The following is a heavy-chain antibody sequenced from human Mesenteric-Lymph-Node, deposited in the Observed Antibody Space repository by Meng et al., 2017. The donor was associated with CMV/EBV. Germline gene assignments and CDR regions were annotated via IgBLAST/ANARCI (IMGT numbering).Heavy chain of an antibody. CDR2: VYNDGSGT. CDR3: AKPYYGGNYYWFFDL. V-gene: IGHV3-23*03. D-gene: IGHD4/OR15-4a*01. Sequence: GESLKISCAASGFTFSSYAMSWVRQAPGKRLEWVSVVYNDGSGTYYTDSVKGRFSISRDNSKNTVHLQMNSLRAEDTAVYYCAKPYYGGNYYWFFDLWGRGTLVTVSS. CDR1: GFTFSSYA. J-gene: IGHJ2*01.